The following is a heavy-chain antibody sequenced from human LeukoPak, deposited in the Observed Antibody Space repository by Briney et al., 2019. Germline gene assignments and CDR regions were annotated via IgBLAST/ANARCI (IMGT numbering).Heavy chain of an antibody. J-gene: IGHJ5*02. CDR1: GGYISSSSYY. V-gene: IGHV4-39*07. CDR2: IYYSGST. CDR3: ARAFGRRWRPPGFDP. D-gene: IGHD5-24*01. Sequence: SETLSLTCIVSGGYISSSSYYWGWIRQPPGKGLEWIGSIYYSGSTYYNPSLKSRVTISVDTSKNQFSLKLSSVTAADTAVYYCARAFGRRWRPPGFDPWGQGTLVTVSS.